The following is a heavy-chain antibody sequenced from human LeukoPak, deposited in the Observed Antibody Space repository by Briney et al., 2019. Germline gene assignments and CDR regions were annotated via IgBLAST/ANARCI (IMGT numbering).Heavy chain of an antibody. J-gene: IGHJ5*02. CDR3: ARHDYGDGNWFDP. V-gene: IGHV4-34*01. Sequence: SETLSLTCAVYGGSFSGYYWSWIRQPPGKGLEWIGEINHSGSTNYNPSLKSRVTISVDTSKNQFSLKLSSVTAADTAVYYCARHDYGDGNWFDPWGQGTLVTVSS. CDR1: GGSFSGYY. D-gene: IGHD4-17*01. CDR2: INHSGST.